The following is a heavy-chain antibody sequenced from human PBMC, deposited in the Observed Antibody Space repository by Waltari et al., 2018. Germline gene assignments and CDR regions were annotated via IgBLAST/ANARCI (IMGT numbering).Heavy chain of an antibody. CDR2: IYYSGST. J-gene: IGHJ6*03. V-gene: IGHV4-59*01. Sequence: QVQLQESGPGLVKPSETLSLTCTVSGGSISSYYWSWIRQPPGKGLEGIGYIYYSGSTNYNPSLKSRVTISVDTSKNQFSLKLSSVTAADTAVYYCARAAVAEDYYYYMDVWGKGTTVTVSS. CDR1: GGSISSYY. CDR3: ARAAVAEDYYYYMDV. D-gene: IGHD6-19*01.